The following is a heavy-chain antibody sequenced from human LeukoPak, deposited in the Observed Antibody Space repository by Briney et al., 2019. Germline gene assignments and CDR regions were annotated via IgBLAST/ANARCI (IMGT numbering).Heavy chain of an antibody. CDR2: IYYSGST. D-gene: IGHD6-19*01. CDR3: ARDRYSSTSWFDP. J-gene: IGHJ5*02. V-gene: IGHV4-59*01. CDR1: GGSISRYY. Sequence: SETLSLTCTVSGGSISRYYWSWIRQPPGKGLEWIGYIYYSGSTNYNPSLKSRVTISVDTSKNQFSLKLSSVTAADTAVYYCARDRYSSTSWFDPWGQGTLVTVSS.